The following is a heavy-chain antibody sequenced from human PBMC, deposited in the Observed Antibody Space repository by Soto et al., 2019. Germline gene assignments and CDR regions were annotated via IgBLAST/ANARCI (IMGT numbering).Heavy chain of an antibody. V-gene: IGHV4-31*01. D-gene: IGHD3-10*01. J-gene: IGHJ5*02. CDR2: IYYSGNT. CDR1: GDPVNTGGYY. Sequence: QVQLQESGPGLVQPTQTLALTCTVSGDPVNTGGYYWSWIRHRPGKGLEWLGYIYYSGNTYYNPSLKGTVNISGDMSKKQFSLRLSSVTPADTAVYHCARVSSDWFDPWGPGIQVTVSS. CDR3: ARVSSDWFDP.